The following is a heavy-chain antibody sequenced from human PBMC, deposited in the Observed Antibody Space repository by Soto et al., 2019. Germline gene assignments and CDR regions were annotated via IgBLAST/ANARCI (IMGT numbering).Heavy chain of an antibody. CDR2: IYYSGST. D-gene: IGHD3-22*01. CDR1: GGSISSSSYY. Sequence: SETLSLTCTVSGGSISSSSYYWGWIRQPPGKGLEWIGNIYYSGSTYYNPSLKSRVTISVDTSKNQFSLKLSSVTAADTAVYYCMLGSGWKDFDYWGQGTLVTGSS. V-gene: IGHV4-39*01. J-gene: IGHJ4*02. CDR3: MLGSGWKDFDY.